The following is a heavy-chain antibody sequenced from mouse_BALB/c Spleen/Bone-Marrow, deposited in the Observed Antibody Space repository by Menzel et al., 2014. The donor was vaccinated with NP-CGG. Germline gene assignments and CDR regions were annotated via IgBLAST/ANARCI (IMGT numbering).Heavy chain of an antibody. D-gene: IGHD2-4*01. J-gene: IGHJ2*01. CDR3: TREACYDYDYFDY. V-gene: IGHV1S81*02. CDR2: INPSNGGT. Sequence: VQLQQSGAELVKPGASVKLSCKASGYTFTSYYMYWVKQRPGQGLEWIGGINPSNGGTNFNEKFKSKATLTVDKSSSAAYKQLRSPTSEDSAVDFSTREACYDYDYFDYWGQGTTLTVSS. CDR1: GYTFTSYY.